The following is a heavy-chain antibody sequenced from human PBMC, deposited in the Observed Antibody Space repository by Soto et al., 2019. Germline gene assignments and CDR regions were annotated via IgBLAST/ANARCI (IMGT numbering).Heavy chain of an antibody. D-gene: IGHD3-3*01. CDR1: GGSISSGDYY. Sequence: QVQLQESGPGLVKPSQTLSLTCTVSGGSISSGDYYWSWIRQPPGKGLEWIGYIYYSGSTYYNPSLKSGVTISVDTSKNQFSLKLSSVTAADTAVYYCARTYYDFWSGYLTPAAFDIWGQGTMVTVSS. CDR3: ARTYYDFWSGYLTPAAFDI. CDR2: IYYSGST. V-gene: IGHV4-30-4*01. J-gene: IGHJ3*02.